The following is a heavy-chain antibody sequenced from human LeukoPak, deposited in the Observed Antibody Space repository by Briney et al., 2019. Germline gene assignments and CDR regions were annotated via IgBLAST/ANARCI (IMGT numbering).Heavy chain of an antibody. CDR2: MNPNSGNT. J-gene: IGHJ4*02. Sequence: ASVKVSCKASGYTFTSYDINWVRQATGQGLEWMGWMNPNSGNTGYAQKFQGRVTITRNTSISTAYMELSSLRSEDTAVYYCALLGDYYDSSGYGNSPNSDYWGQGTLVTVSS. D-gene: IGHD3-22*01. CDR3: ALLGDYYDSSGYGNSPNSDY. V-gene: IGHV1-8*03. CDR1: GYTFTSYD.